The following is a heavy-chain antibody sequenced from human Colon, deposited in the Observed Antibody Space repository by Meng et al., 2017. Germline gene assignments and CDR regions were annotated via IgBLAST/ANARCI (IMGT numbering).Heavy chain of an antibody. V-gene: IGHV4-31*03. D-gene: IGHD2-8*02. CDR3: ARADCTAGICYQFDN. Sequence: QVGSQASGPGLVKPSQTLSLTCNVSGLSIGTTGDYWTWIRQRPGKGLEWIGKIFYTGTAHYNPSLKTRAAMSVDRSKNQFSLKLSSVTAADTAVYYCARADCTAGICYQFDNWGQGTLVTVSS. J-gene: IGHJ4*02. CDR1: GLSIGTTGDY. CDR2: IFYTGTA.